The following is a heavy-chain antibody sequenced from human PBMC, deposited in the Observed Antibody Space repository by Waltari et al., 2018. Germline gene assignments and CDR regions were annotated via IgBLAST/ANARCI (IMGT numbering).Heavy chain of an antibody. V-gene: IGHV3-9*01. CDR1: GFKFSDHA. CDR2: ISWDSVNT. D-gene: IGHD2-15*01. J-gene: IGHJ6*02. CDR3: GKDITPGGMDV. Sequence: EVQLVESGGGLVQPGRFLRLSCVASGFKFSDHAMHWVRQGPGKGLELVSGISWDSVNTGYADSVKGRFTISRDNAKNLLYLQMNNLRVEDTAFYYCGKDITPGGMDVWGRGTAVTVSS.